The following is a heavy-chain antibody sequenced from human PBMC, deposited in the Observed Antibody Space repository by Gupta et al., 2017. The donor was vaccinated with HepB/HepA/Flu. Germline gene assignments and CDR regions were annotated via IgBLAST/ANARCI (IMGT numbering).Heavy chain of an antibody. CDR3: AREREIAAPCFDY. Sequence: QVQLVESGGGVVQPGRSLSLSCAASGFTFSSYGMHWVRQAPGKGLEWVAVIWYDGSNKYYADSVKGRFTISRDNSKNTLYLQMNSLRAEDTAVYYCAREREIAAPCFDYWGQGTLVTVSS. D-gene: IGHD6-13*01. CDR2: IWYDGSNK. CDR1: GFTFSSYG. J-gene: IGHJ4*02. V-gene: IGHV3-33*01.